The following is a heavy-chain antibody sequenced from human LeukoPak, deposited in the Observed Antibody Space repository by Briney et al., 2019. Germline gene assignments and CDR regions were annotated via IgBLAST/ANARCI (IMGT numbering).Heavy chain of an antibody. J-gene: IGHJ4*02. CDR2: ISTSGGSS. CDR1: GFTSSSYT. V-gene: IGHV3-64D*09. CDR3: VKGGYGGYTLGIDY. Sequence: PGGSLRLSCSASGFTSSSYTMHWVRQAPGKGLEYVSAISTSGGSSYYADSVKDRFTIYRENSKNTLYLQMSSLRSEDTAVYYCVKGGYGGYTLGIDYWGQGTLVTVSS. D-gene: IGHD5-12*01.